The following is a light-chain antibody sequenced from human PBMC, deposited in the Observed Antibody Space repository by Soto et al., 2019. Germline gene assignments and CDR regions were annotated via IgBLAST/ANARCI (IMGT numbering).Light chain of an antibody. CDR1: QDINDW. CDR3: QQIDSFPYS. J-gene: IGKJ2*03. V-gene: IGKV1-12*01. CDR2: GAS. Sequence: DLHMTQSPPYLSASVGDRVTITCRASQDINDWLAWYQQKPGKAPKLLIYGASNLESGVPPRFSGSGSETTFTLTISSLQPEDSATYYCQQIDSFPYSFGQGTNLDIK.